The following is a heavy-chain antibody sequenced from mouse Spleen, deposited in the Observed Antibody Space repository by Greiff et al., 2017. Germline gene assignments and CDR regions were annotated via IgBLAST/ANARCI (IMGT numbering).Heavy chain of an antibody. CDR1: GYSFTDYI. J-gene: IGHJ2*01. CDR3: ARGPTGTSYYFDY. D-gene: IGHD4-1*02. Sequence: EVQLQQTGPELVKPGASVKISCKASGYSFTDYIMLWVKQSHGKSLEWIGNINPYYGSTSYNLKFKGKATLTVDKSSSTAYMQLNSLTSEDSAVYYCARGPTGTSYYFDYWGQGTTLTVSS. V-gene: IGHV1-39*01. CDR2: INPYYGST.